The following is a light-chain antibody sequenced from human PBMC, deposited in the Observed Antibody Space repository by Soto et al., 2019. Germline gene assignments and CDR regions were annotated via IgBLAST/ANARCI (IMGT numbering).Light chain of an antibody. CDR3: SSYTGGSTLDV. Sequence: ALTQPGAVSGSPGQSISISCTGTSSDVGSYNLVSWYQQHPGKAPKLMIYDVSNRPSGISNRFSGSKSGNTASLTISGLQAEDEADYYCSSYTGGSTLDVFGTGTKVTVL. CDR1: SSDVGSYNL. J-gene: IGLJ1*01. CDR2: DVS. V-gene: IGLV2-14*02.